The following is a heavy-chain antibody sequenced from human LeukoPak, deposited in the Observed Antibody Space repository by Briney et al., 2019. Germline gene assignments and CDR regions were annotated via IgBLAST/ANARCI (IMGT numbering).Heavy chain of an antibody. Sequence: SETLSLTCAVYGGSFSGYYWSWIRQPPGKGLEWIGEINHSGSTNYNPSLKSRVTISVDTSQNQFSLKLSSVPAADPAVYYFSMRADAFDIWGQGTMVTVSS. CDR1: GGSFSGYY. CDR2: INHSGST. J-gene: IGHJ3*02. V-gene: IGHV4-34*01. CDR3: SMRADAFDI.